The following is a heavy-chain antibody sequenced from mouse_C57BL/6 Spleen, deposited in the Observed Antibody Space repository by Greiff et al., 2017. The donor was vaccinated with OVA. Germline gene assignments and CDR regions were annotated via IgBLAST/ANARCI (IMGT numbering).Heavy chain of an antibody. CDR3: ARYNGIAFDY. D-gene: IGHD2-3*01. CDR1: GYTFTDYY. CDR2: INPNNGGT. V-gene: IGHV1-26*01. Sequence: VQLQQSGPELVKPGASVKISCKASGYTFTDYYMNWVKQSHGKSLEWIGDINPNNGGTSYNQKFKGKATLTVDKSSSTAYMELRSLTSEDSAVYYCARYNGIAFDYWGQGTTLTVSS. J-gene: IGHJ2*01.